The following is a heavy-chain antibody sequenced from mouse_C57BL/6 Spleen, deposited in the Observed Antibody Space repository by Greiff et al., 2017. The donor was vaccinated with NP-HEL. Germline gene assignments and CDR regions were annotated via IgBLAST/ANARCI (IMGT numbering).Heavy chain of an antibody. CDR2: ISSGSSTI. CDR1: GFTFSDYG. V-gene: IGHV5-17*01. CDR3: ARPYYYGSSYDYFDY. D-gene: IGHD1-1*01. Sequence: EVQRVESGGGLVKPGGSLKLSCAASGFTFSDYGMHWVRQAPEKGLEWVAYISSGSSTIYYADTVKGRFTISRDNAKNTLFLQMTSLRSEDTAMYYCARPYYYGSSYDYFDYWGQGTTLTVSS. J-gene: IGHJ2*01.